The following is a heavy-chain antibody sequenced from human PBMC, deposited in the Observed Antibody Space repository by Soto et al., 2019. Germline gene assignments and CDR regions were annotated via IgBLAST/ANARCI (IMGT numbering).Heavy chain of an antibody. CDR2: IYYSGST. CDR1: GGSISSGGYY. J-gene: IGHJ5*02. D-gene: IGHD3-22*01. CDR3: AREGYYDSSGYVWFDP. Sequence: SETLSLTCTVSGGSISSGGYYWSWIRQHPGKGLEWIGYIYYSGSTYYNPSLKSRVTISVDTSKNQFSLKLSSVTAADTAVYYCAREGYYDSSGYVWFDPWGQGTQVTVSS. V-gene: IGHV4-31*03.